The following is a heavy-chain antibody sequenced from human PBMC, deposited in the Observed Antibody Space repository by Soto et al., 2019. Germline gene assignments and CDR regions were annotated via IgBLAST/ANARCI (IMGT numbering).Heavy chain of an antibody. CDR2: IYWDDDN. CDR1: GFSLTSNAVG. Sequence: QITLKESGPTLVKPTQTLTLTCTFSGFSLTSNAVGVGWFRQPPGKALEWLALIYWDDDNHYSPSLKSRLTFTKDTYKHQVVLIMTNMDPVDTATYYCAHGSGWLFDFWGQGTLVTVSS. CDR3: AHGSGWLFDF. J-gene: IGHJ4*02. D-gene: IGHD6-19*01. V-gene: IGHV2-5*02.